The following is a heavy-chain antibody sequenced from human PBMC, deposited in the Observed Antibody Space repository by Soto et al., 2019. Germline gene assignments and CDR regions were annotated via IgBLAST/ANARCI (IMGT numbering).Heavy chain of an antibody. Sequence: SETLSLTCTVSGGSISSSSSYWGWIRQPPGKGLEWIGSIYYSGSTHYNPSLKSRVIISVDTSKNQFSLKLSSVTAADTAVYYCARDWGLESWFDPWGQGTLVTVSS. CDR2: IYYSGST. J-gene: IGHJ5*02. CDR3: ARDWGLESWFDP. V-gene: IGHV4-39*07. D-gene: IGHD3-3*01. CDR1: GGSISSSSSY.